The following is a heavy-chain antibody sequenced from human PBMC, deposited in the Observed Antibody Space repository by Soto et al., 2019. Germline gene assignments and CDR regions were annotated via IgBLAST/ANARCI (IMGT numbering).Heavy chain of an antibody. CDR1: GFSFSSYA. J-gene: IGHJ4*02. CDR3: ARDHYDILTGFWDY. Sequence: PGGSLRLSCAASGFSFSSYAMTWVRQAPGKGLEWVSGISGSGGNTYYADSVKGRFTISRDNFRNTLYLQMNSLRAEDTAVYYCARDHYDILTGFWDYWGQGTLVTVSS. V-gene: IGHV3-23*01. D-gene: IGHD3-9*01. CDR2: ISGSGGNT.